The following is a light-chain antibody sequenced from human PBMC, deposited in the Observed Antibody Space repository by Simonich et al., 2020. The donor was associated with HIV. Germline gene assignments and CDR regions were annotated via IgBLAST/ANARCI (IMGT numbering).Light chain of an antibody. CDR3: SSYTGIITRWV. CDR2: DVS. Sequence: QSALTQPASVSGSPGQSITISCTGTRSTIGPYNYVSWYQQNPGKAPKVIIYDVSNRPSGVSNRISGSKSGNTASLTISGLQAEDEADYYCSSYTGIITRWVLGGGTKLTVL. V-gene: IGLV2-14*03. CDR1: RSTIGPYNY. J-gene: IGLJ3*02.